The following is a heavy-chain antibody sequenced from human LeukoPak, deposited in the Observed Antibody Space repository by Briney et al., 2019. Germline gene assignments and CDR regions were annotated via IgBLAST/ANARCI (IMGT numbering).Heavy chain of an antibody. V-gene: IGHV1-69*05. J-gene: IGHJ5*02. D-gene: IGHD3-3*01. CDR1: GGTFSSYA. Sequence: GASVKVSCKASGGTFSSYAISWVRQAPGQGLEWMGRIIPIFGTANYAQKFQGRVTITTDESTRTAYMELSSLRSEDTAVYYCAREKIDFWSGYCSSGWGIQGVYWFDPWGQGTLVTVSS. CDR3: AREKIDFWSGYCSSGWGIQGVYWFDP. CDR2: IIPIFGTA.